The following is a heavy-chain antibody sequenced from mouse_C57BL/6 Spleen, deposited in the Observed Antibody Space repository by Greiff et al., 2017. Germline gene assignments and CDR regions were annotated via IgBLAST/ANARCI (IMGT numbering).Heavy chain of an antibody. CDR2: INPNNGGT. CDR3: ARREDYYGSSPAWFAY. V-gene: IGHV1-26*01. D-gene: IGHD1-1*01. J-gene: IGHJ3*01. CDR1: GYTFTDYY. Sequence: EVQLQQSGPELVKPGASVKISCKASGYTFTDYYMNWVKQSHGKSLEWIGDINPNNGGTSYNQKFKGKATLTVDKSSSTAYMELRSLTSEDSAVYYCARREDYYGSSPAWFAYWGQGTLVTVSA.